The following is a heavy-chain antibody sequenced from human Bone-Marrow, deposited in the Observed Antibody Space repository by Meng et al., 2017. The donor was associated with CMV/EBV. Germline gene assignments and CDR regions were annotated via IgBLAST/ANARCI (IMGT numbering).Heavy chain of an antibody. D-gene: IGHD3-22*01. CDR2: IGTAGDT. CDR3: ARMGDDSSGWYFDL. CDR1: GFTFSSYS. J-gene: IGHJ2*01. V-gene: IGHV3-13*01. Sequence: GESLKISCAASGFTFSSYSMNWVRQATGKGLEWVSAIGTAGDTYYPGSVKGRFTISRENAKNSLYLQMNSLRAGDTAVYYCARMGDDSSGWYFDLWGRGTLVTVSS.